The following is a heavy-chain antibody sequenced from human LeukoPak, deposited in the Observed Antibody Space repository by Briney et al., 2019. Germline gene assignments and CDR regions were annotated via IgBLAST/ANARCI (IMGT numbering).Heavy chain of an antibody. CDR2: IRGSGGST. CDR3: AKSSKVVVTGYFDY. Sequence: GGSLRLSCAASGFTFSSYAMSWVRQAPGKGLEWVSAIRGSGGSTYYADSVKGRFTISRDNSNNTLYLQMNSLRAEDTAVYYCAKSSKVVVTGYFDYWGQGALVTVSS. CDR1: GFTFSSYA. V-gene: IGHV3-23*01. J-gene: IGHJ4*02. D-gene: IGHD2-21*02.